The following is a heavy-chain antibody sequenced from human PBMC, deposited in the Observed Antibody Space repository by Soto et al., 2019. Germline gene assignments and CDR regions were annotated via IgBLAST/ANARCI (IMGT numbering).Heavy chain of an antibody. CDR1: GFTFSSYA. CDR2: ISGSGGST. Sequence: GGSLRLSCAASGFTFSSYAMSWVRQAPGKGLEWVSAISGSGGSTYYADSVKGRFTISRDNSKNTLDLQMNSLRAEDTAVYYCAKSDEWFYYYMDVWGKGTMVTVSS. CDR3: AKSDEWFYYYMDV. D-gene: IGHD3-3*01. J-gene: IGHJ6*03. V-gene: IGHV3-23*01.